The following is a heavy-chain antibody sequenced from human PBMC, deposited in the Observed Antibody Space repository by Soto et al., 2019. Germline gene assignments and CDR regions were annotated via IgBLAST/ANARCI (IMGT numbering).Heavy chain of an antibody. V-gene: IGHV1-18*01. CDR1: GYTFTSYG. CDR3: ARGTYYYDSSAVYDY. CDR2: ISAYNGNT. J-gene: IGHJ4*02. Sequence: GASVKVSCKASGYTFTSYGISWVRQAPGQGLEWMGWISAYNGNTNYAQKLQGRVTMTTDTSTSTAYMELRSLRSDDTAVYYCARGTYYYDSSAVYDYWGQGTLVTVST. D-gene: IGHD3-22*01.